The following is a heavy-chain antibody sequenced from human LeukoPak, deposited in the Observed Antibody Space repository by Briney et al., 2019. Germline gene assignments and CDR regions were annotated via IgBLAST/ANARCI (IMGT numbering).Heavy chain of an antibody. CDR1: GFTFSSYS. Sequence: GGSLRFSCAASGFTFSSYSMNWVRQAPEKGLEWVSFISSSSSYIYYADSVKGRFTISRDNARTSLYLQMNSLRAEDTAVYYCARDKYGDQYYFDYWGQGALVTVSS. CDR2: ISSSSSYI. D-gene: IGHD4-17*01. CDR3: ARDKYGDQYYFDY. V-gene: IGHV3-21*01. J-gene: IGHJ4*02.